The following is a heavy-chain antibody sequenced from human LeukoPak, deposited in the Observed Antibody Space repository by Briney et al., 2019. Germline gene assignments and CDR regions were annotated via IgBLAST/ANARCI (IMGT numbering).Heavy chain of an antibody. CDR3: AKDGRSTYFYYHTIDV. Sequence: GGSLRLSCAASGFTFSNYAMNWVRQAPGKGLEWISGITGSADITYDASSVKGRFTVSRDNSKNTLYLQMNSLRADDSAVYYCAKDGRSTYFYYHTIDVWGQGTTVTVSS. CDR2: ITGSADIT. V-gene: IGHV3-23*01. CDR1: GFTFSNYA. D-gene: IGHD3-10*01. J-gene: IGHJ6*02.